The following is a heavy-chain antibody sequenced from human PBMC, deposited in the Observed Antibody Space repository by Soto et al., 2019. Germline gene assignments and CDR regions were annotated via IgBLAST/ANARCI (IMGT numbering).Heavy chain of an antibody. Sequence: GASVKVSCKASGYTFTGYYMHWVRQAPGQGLEWMGWINPNSGGTNYAQKFQGRVTMTRDTSISTAYMELSRLRSDDTAVYYCARDGVVPAVLLNWFDPWGQGTLVTVSS. D-gene: IGHD2-2*01. CDR3: ARDGVVPAVLLNWFDP. J-gene: IGHJ5*02. V-gene: IGHV1-2*02. CDR1: GYTFTGYY. CDR2: INPNSGGT.